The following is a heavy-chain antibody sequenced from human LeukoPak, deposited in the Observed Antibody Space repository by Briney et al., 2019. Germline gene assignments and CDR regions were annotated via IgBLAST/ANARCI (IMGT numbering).Heavy chain of an antibody. V-gene: IGHV5-51*01. J-gene: IGHJ4*02. Sequence: PGESLKISWRGSGYSFNSYWIGWVRQKPGKGLEWMGIIYPGDSDSRYGPSFQGHVTISVDNSIDTAYLQWSSLEASDSGTYYCARRGLTPEPAGVHGSRIDSDYWGQGSVVTVSS. CDR1: GYSFNSYW. CDR2: IYPGDSDS. CDR3: ARRGLTPEPAGVHGSRIDSDY. D-gene: IGHD5/OR15-5a*01.